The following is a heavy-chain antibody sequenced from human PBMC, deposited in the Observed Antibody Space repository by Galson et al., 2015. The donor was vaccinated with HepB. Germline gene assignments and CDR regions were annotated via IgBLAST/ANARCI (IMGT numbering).Heavy chain of an antibody. CDR2: IYSGGST. V-gene: IGHV3-66*01. CDR1: GFTVSSNY. J-gene: IGHJ4*02. Sequence: SLRLSCAASGFTVSSNYMSWVRQAPGKGLEWVSVIYSGGSTYYADSVKGRFTISRDNSKNTLYLQMNSLRAEDTAVYYCAKSSARLRPSLYYFDYWGQGTLVTVSS. D-gene: IGHD1-26*01. CDR3: AKSSARLRPSLYYFDY.